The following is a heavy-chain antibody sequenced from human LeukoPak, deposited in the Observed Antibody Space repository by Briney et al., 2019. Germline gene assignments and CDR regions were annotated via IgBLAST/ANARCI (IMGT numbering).Heavy chain of an antibody. CDR1: GFAFDDNS. V-gene: IGHV3-11*01. J-gene: IGHJ5*02. D-gene: IGHD3-16*01. CDR3: AGASGGDWFDP. CDR2: ISSSGSTI. Sequence: GGSLRLSCVASGFAFDDNSMHWIRQAPGKGLEWVSYISSSGSTIYYADSVKGRFTISRDNAKNSLYLQMNSLRAEDTAVYYCAGASGGDWFDPWGQGTLVTVSS.